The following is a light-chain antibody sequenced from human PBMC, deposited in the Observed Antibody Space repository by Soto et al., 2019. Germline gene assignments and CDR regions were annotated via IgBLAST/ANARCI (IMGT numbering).Light chain of an antibody. CDR3: PQYGSSPRT. Sequence: EIVLTQSPGTLSLSPGERATLSCRASQSVSSSYLAWYQQKPGQAPRLLIYGASSRATGIPDRFSGSGSGTGFTLTISRLEPEDFAVYYCPQYGSSPRTFGGGTKV. V-gene: IGKV3-20*01. CDR2: GAS. J-gene: IGKJ4*01. CDR1: QSVSSSY.